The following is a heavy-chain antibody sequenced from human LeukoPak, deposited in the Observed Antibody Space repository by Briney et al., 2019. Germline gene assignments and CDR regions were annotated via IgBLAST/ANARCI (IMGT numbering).Heavy chain of an antibody. D-gene: IGHD3-3*01. Sequence: ASVKVSCKASGYTFTGYYTHWVRQAPGQGLEWMGRINPNSGGTNYAQKFQGRVTMTRDTSISTAYMELSRLRSDDTAVYYCARTTYYDFWSGALDVWGKGTTVTVSS. V-gene: IGHV1-2*06. J-gene: IGHJ6*04. CDR1: GYTFTGYY. CDR2: INPNSGGT. CDR3: ARTTYYDFWSGALDV.